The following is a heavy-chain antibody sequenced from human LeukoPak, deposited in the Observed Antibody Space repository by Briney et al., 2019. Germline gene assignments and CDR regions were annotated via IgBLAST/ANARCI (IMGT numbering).Heavy chain of an antibody. Sequence: GGSLRLSCEASGFTVSSNYMSGVREAPGKGLNWVSVIYSGGSTYYADSVKGRFTISRDNSKNTLYLQMNSLRAEDTAVYYCARVGWTTVTTRDAFDIWGQGTMVTVSS. D-gene: IGHD4-17*01. V-gene: IGHV3-66*01. CDR3: ARVGWTTVTTRDAFDI. CDR1: GFTVSSNY. J-gene: IGHJ3*02. CDR2: IYSGGST.